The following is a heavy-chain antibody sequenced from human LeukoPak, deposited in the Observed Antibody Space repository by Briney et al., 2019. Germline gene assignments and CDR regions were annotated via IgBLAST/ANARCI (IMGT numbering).Heavy chain of an antibody. CDR2: IYTSGSN. CDR1: VGSISSYY. J-gene: IGHJ5*02. V-gene: IGHV4-4*07. Sequence: SETLSLTCTVSVGSISSYYWSWIRQPAGKGLEWIGRIYTSGSNNYNPSLKSRVTMSVDTSNNQFSLKLSSVTAADTAVYYCARDLSSGLLWFGEYQSWFDPWGQGTLVTVSS. CDR3: ARDLSSGLLWFGEYQSWFDP. D-gene: IGHD3-10*01.